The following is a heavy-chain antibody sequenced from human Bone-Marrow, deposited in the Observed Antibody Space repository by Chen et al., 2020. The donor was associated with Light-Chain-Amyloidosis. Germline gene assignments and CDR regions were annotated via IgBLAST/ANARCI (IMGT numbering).Heavy chain of an antibody. J-gene: IGHJ4*02. D-gene: IGHD5-12*01. Sequence: EVQLEQSGPEVKKPGESLKISCKGSGYTFPNYWIGWVRQMPGIGLEWMGVIYPDDSDVRYSPSFEGQVTISADKSITTAYLQWRSLKASDTAMYYCARRRDGYNFDYWGQGTLVTVSS. V-gene: IGHV5-51*01. CDR3: ARRRDGYNFDY. CDR1: GYTFPNYW. CDR2: IYPDDSDV.